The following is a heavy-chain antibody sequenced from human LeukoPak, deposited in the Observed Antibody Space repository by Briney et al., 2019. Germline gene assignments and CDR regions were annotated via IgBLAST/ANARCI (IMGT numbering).Heavy chain of an antibody. CDR2: ISYDGSNK. CDR3: AFLLGSRFDY. CDR1: GFTFSSYG. D-gene: IGHD1-26*01. Sequence: GGSLRLSCAASGFTFSSYGMHWVRQAPGKGLEWVAVISYDGSNKYYADSVKGRFTISRDNSKNTLYLQMNSLRAEDTAVYYCAFLLGSRFDYWGQGTLVTVSS. V-gene: IGHV3-30*03. J-gene: IGHJ4*02.